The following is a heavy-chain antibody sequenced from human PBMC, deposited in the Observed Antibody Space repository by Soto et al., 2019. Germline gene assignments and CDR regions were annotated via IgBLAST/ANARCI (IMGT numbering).Heavy chain of an antibody. Sequence: PSETLSLTCAVSGDSISSDKWWSWVRQPPGKGLEWIGEIHHSGRTNYNPSLKSRVTILVEKSKNQVSLELSSMTAADTAGYYCAGGGEWQFEYWGQGTLVTVSS. V-gene: IGHV4-4*02. CDR2: IHHSGRT. CDR1: GDSISSDKW. J-gene: IGHJ4*02. CDR3: AGGGEWQFEY. D-gene: IGHD2-8*02.